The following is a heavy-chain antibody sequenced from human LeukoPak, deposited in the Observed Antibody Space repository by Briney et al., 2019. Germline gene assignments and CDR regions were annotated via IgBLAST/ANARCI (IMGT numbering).Heavy chain of an antibody. D-gene: IGHD6-19*01. V-gene: IGHV4-34*01. Sequence: SETLSLTCTVSGGSISSYYWSWIRQPPGKGLEWIGEINHSGSTNYNPSLKSRITISVDTSKNQFSLKLSSVTAADTAVYYCARGQGAVAVLVYYFDYWGQGTLVTVSS. CDR1: GGSISSYY. CDR2: INHSGST. J-gene: IGHJ4*02. CDR3: ARGQGAVAVLVYYFDY.